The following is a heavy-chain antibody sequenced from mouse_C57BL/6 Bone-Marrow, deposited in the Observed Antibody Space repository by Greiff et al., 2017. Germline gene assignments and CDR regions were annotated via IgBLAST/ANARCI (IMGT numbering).Heavy chain of an antibody. V-gene: IGHV3-6*01. Sequence: EVKLMESGPGLVKPSQSLSLTCSVTGYSITSGYYWNWIRQFPGNKLEWMGYISYDGSNNYNPSLKNRISITRDPSKNQFFLKLNSVTTEDTATYYCARDLLWSFDYWGQGTTLTVSS. D-gene: IGHD2-10*01. J-gene: IGHJ2*01. CDR1: GYSITSGYY. CDR2: ISYDGSN. CDR3: ARDLLWSFDY.